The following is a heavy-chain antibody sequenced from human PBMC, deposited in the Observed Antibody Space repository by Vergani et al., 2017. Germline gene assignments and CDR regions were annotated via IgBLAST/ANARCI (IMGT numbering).Heavy chain of an antibody. V-gene: IGHV3-7*03. Sequence: EVQLVESGGGLVQPGGSLRLSCAASGFTFSSYWMSWVRQAPGKGLEWVANIKQDGSEKYYVDSVKGRFTISRDNAKNSLYLQMNSLRAEDTAVYYCAREGEERYCSSTSCYGDASGWYGGVDYWGQGTLVTVSS. CDR1: GFTFSSYW. J-gene: IGHJ4*02. D-gene: IGHD2-2*01. CDR2: IKQDGSEK. CDR3: AREGEERYCSSTSCYGDASGWYGGVDY.